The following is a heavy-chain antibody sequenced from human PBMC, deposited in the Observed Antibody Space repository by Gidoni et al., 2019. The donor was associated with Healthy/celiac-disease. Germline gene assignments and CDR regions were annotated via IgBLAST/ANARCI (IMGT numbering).Heavy chain of an antibody. J-gene: IGHJ4*02. CDR3: ARDTTQSGFDY. CDR1: GGSISGYY. D-gene: IGHD1-26*01. V-gene: IGHV4-59*01. CDR2: INYSGST. Sequence: QVPMQESGSGLVKPSETISLPSTVSGGSISGYYGICIRQTPGKGLEWIGYINYSGSTNYNPSIKSRVTIAVDTSKNQFSLKLSSVTAADTAVYYWARDTTQSGFDYWGQGTLVTVSS.